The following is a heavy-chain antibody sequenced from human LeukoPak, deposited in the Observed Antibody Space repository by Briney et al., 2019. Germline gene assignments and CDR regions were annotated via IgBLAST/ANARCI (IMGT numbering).Heavy chain of an antibody. CDR3: ARMISSGSYLAWFDP. CDR1: GGSISSHY. D-gene: IGHD1-26*01. CDR2: IYTSGST. V-gene: IGHV4-4*07. Sequence: SETLSLTCIVSGGSISSHYWSWIRQPPGKGLEWIGRIYTSGSTNYNPSLKSRVTMSVDTSKNQFSLKLSSVTAADTAVYYCARMISSGSYLAWFDPWGQGTLVTVSS. J-gene: IGHJ5*02.